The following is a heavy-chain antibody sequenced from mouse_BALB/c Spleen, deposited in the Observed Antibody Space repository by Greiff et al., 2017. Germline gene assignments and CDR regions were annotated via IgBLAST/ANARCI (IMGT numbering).Heavy chain of an antibody. CDR2: INSNGGST. Sequence: EVQGVESGGGLVQPGGSLKLSCAASGFTFSSYGMSWVRQTPDKRLELVATINSNGGSTYYPDSVKGRFTISRDNAKNTLYLQMSSLKSEDTAMYYCARGNYYGSFAYWGQGTLVTVSA. CDR3: ARGNYYGSFAY. J-gene: IGHJ3*01. CDR1: GFTFSSYG. D-gene: IGHD1-1*01. V-gene: IGHV5-6-3*01.